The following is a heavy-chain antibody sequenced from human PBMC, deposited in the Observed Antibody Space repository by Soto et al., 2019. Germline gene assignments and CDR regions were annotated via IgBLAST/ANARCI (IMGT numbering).Heavy chain of an antibody. V-gene: IGHV3-7*03. Sequence: PGGSLRLSYAASGFTFSSYRMSWVRQAPGKGLEWVANIKQDGSEKYYVDSEKRRFTISRDNAKNSLYLQMNSLRAEDTAVYYCARDQGYYYYGMDVWGQGTTVTVSS. CDR2: IKQDGSEK. J-gene: IGHJ6*02. CDR1: GFTFSSYR. CDR3: ARDQGYYYYGMDV.